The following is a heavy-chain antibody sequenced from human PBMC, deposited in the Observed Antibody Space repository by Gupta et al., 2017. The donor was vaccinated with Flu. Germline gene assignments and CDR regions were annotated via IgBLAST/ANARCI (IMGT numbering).Heavy chain of an antibody. Sequence: SIFAMGWVRQAPGKGLEWVSNIRGDYYTTYYADSVRGRFTISRDNSRNTLFLQLTSLRAEDTAVYYCARDFYSQLLDGYDLWGQGTMVTVSS. CDR1: SIFA. D-gene: IGHD2-15*01. J-gene: IGHJ3*01. CDR2: IRGDYYTT. V-gene: IGHV3-23*01. CDR3: ARDFYSQLLDGYDL.